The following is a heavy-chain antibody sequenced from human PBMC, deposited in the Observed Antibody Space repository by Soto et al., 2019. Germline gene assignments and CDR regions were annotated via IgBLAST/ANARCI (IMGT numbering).Heavy chain of an antibody. J-gene: IGHJ5*02. D-gene: IGHD1-26*01. CDR3: ARDHGGSYQADSFDP. V-gene: IGHV1-18*01. CDR1: GYTFTTYG. CDR2: ISPYDGDT. Sequence: QVPLVQSGVEVKKPGASVKVSCKASGYTFTTYGISWVRQAPEQGLERMGWISPYDGDTNYADTLQGRVTLTTDTSTTTAYMELRSLRSDDTAMYYCARDHGGSYQADSFDPWGQGTLVIVSS.